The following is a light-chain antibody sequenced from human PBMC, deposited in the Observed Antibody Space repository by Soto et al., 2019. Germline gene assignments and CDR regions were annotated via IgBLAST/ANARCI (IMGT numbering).Light chain of an antibody. CDR3: AAWDDSLSGPV. Sequence: QAVVTQPPSTSGTPGQRVTISCSGSSSNIGSNFVYWYQQFPGTAPRLLIQRNNHRPSGVPDRFSGSKSGTSASLAISGLRSEDEAGYYCAAWDDSLSGPVFGGGTKLTVL. CDR2: RNN. J-gene: IGLJ3*02. CDR1: SSNIGSNF. V-gene: IGLV1-47*01.